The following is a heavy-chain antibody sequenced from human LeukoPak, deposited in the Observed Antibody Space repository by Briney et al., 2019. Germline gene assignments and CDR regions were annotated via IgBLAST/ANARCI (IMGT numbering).Heavy chain of an antibody. CDR1: GYTLTELS. D-gene: IGHD2-8*01. J-gene: IGHJ1*01. CDR3: ATGPYCTNGVCYREYFQH. V-gene: IGHV1-24*01. Sequence: GASVKVSCKVSGYTLTELSMHWVRQAPGKGLEWMGGFDPEDGETLYAQKFQGRVTMTEDTSTDTAYMELSSLRSEDTAVYYCATGPYCTNGVCYREYFQHWGQGTLVTVSS. CDR2: FDPEDGET.